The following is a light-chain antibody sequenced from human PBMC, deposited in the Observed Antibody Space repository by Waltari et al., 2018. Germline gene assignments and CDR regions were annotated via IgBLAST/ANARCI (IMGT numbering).Light chain of an antibody. V-gene: IGLV2-11*01. CDR1: NSDVGAYNY. CDR3: CSYAGRYTSV. Sequence: QSALTQPRSVSGSPGQSVTLSCTGTNSDVGAYNYVSWYQHRPGHAPQLVIFDVDKRPSGAPAPFPGSKAGNPASLTISELQADDEADYYCCSYAGRYTSVFGGGTKVTVL. CDR2: DVD. J-gene: IGLJ2*01.